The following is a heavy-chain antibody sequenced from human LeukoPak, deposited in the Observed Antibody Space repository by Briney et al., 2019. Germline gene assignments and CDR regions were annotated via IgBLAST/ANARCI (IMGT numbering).Heavy chain of an antibody. Sequence: SETLSLTCAVSGGSISSGGYSWSWIRQPPGKGLEWIGYIYHSGSTYYNPSLKSRVTISVDRSKNQFSLKLSSVTAADTAVYYCAGENRDYFDYWGQGTLVTVSS. V-gene: IGHV4-30-2*01. J-gene: IGHJ4*02. CDR1: GGSISSGGYS. CDR2: IYHSGST. D-gene: IGHD1-14*01. CDR3: AGENRDYFDY.